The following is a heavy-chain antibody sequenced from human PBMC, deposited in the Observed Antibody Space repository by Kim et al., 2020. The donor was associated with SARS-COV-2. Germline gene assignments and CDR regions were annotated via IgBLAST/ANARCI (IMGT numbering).Heavy chain of an antibody. V-gene: IGHV4-39*07. J-gene: IGHJ4*02. Sequence: SETLSLTCTVSGGSISSSSYYWGWIRQPPGKGLEWIGSIYYSGSTYYNPSLKSRVTISVDTSKNQFSLKLSSVTAADTAVYYCARGDYGDSPDYWGQGTLVTVSS. CDR3: ARGDYGDSPDY. D-gene: IGHD4-17*01. CDR1: GGSISSSSYY. CDR2: IYYSGST.